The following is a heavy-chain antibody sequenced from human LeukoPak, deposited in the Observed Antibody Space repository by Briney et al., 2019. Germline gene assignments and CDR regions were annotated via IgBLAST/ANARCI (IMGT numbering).Heavy chain of an antibody. V-gene: IGHV4-4*07. CDR3: ARGDSSGSFDY. D-gene: IGHD3-22*01. CDR2: VYTNGNT. CDR1: GGSICSYY. Sequence: SETLSLTCTVSGGSICSYYWSWIWQPAGKGLEWIGRVYTNGNTNYNPSFKSRVTMSVDTSKNQFSLKLSSVTAADTAVYYGARGDSSGSFDYWGQGTLVTVSS. J-gene: IGHJ4*02.